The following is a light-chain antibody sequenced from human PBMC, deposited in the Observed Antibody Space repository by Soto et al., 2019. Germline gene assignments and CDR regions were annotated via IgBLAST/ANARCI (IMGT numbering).Light chain of an antibody. V-gene: IGLV2-14*03. CDR1: SRDVGGYNY. CDR2: EVS. Sequence: QSALTQPASVSGSPGQSITISCSVTSRDVGGYNYVSLYQQHPGKAPKLVIYEVSDRPSGISIRFSGSKSGNTASLTISGLQAEDEADYFCSSYTSTSTLKVFGGGTKLTVL. J-gene: IGLJ2*01. CDR3: SSYTSTSTLKV.